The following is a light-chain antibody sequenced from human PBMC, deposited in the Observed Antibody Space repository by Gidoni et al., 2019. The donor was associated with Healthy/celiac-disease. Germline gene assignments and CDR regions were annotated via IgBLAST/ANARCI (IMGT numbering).Light chain of an antibody. Sequence: DIQMTQSPSTLSASVGDRVTITCRASQSINNWLAWYQQKPGKAPNLLIYKASNLESGVPSRFSGSGSGTEFTLTISSLQPEDFAAYYCQQYKGYPTFGQGTKVEIK. CDR2: KAS. J-gene: IGKJ1*01. CDR1: QSINNW. V-gene: IGKV1-5*03. CDR3: QQYKGYPT.